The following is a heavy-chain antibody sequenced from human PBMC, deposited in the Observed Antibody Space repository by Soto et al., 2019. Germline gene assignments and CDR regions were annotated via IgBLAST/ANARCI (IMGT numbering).Heavy chain of an antibody. CDR3: ARLPAATSYYYYYYMDV. J-gene: IGHJ6*03. CDR2: IYYSGST. Sequence: SETLSLTCTVSGGSISSYYWSWIRQPPGKGLEWIGYIYYSGSTNYNPSLKSRVPIAVDTSKNQFSLKLSSVTAADTAVYYCARLPAATSYYYYYYMDVWGKGTTVTVSS. D-gene: IGHD2-2*01. V-gene: IGHV4-59*01. CDR1: GGSISSYY.